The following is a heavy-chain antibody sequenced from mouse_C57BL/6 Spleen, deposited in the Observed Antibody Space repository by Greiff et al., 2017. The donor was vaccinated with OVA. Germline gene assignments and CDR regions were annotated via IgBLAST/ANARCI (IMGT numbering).Heavy chain of an antibody. CDR1: GFTFSDYG. Sequence: EVKLMESGGGLVKPGGSLKLSCAASGFTFSDYGMHWVRQAPEKGLEWVAYISSGSSTIYYADTVKGRFTISRDNAKNTLFLQMTSLRSEDTAMYYCARSSTTVVAQYYFDYWGQGTTLTVSS. V-gene: IGHV5-17*01. D-gene: IGHD1-1*01. CDR2: ISSGSSTI. CDR3: ARSSTTVVAQYYFDY. J-gene: IGHJ2*01.